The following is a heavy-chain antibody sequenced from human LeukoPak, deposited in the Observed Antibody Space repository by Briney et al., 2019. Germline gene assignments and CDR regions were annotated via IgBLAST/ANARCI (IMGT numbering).Heavy chain of an antibody. J-gene: IGHJ5*02. CDR2: IFHSGNS. D-gene: IGHD3-16*02. CDR3: ARELSFVNAPGSWLDL. CDR1: GDSISSGDYS. V-gene: IGHV4-30-2*01. Sequence: KPSQTLSLTCAVSGDSISSGDYSWSWLRQPPGKGLEWIGYIFHSGNSYYNPSLKSRVTISVDKSKNQFSLRLTSVTAADTAVYYCARELSFVNAPGSWLDLWGQGTLVTVSS.